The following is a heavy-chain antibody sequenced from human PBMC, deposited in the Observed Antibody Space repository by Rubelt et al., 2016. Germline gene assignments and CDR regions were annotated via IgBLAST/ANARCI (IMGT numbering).Heavy chain of an antibody. D-gene: IGHD6-6*01. Sequence: GGTFSSYAISWVRQAPGQGLEWMGRIIPILGIANYAQKFQGRVTITADKSTSTAYMELSSLRSEDTAVYYCAREEYSSSFRKILGAEYYYGMDVWGQGTTVTVSS. CDR2: IIPILGIA. CDR3: AREEYSSSFRKILGAEYYYGMDV. V-gene: IGHV1-69*04. J-gene: IGHJ6*02. CDR1: GGTFSSYA.